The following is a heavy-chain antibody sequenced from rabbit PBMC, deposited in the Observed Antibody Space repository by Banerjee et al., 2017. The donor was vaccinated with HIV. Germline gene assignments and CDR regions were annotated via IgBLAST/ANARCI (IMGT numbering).Heavy chain of an antibody. CDR1: GFSFSNNYV. V-gene: IGHV1S45*01. CDR3: ARDWAGSGGGRITFDL. CDR2: INSSSGNT. D-gene: IGHD4-2*01. J-gene: IGHJ4*01. Sequence: QEQLEESGGGLVKPEGSLTLTCKASGFSFSNNYVMCWVRQAPGKGLEWIACINSSSGNTVYASWAKGRFTISKTSSTTVTLQMTSLTAADTATYFCARDWAGSGGGRITFDLWGQGTLVTVS.